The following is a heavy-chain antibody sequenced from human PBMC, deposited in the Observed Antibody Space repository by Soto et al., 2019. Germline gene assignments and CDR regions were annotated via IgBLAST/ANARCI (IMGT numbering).Heavy chain of an antibody. CDR2: TYYRSKWHN. V-gene: IGHV6-1*01. Sequence: SQTLSLTCAISGDSVSSNSAAWNWIRQSPSRGLEWVGRTYYRSKWHNDYAVSVKRRISIKTDTSKNQFSLQLNSVTPEDTAVYYCARAGGAALIGSYGLDVWGPGXTVTVYS. D-gene: IGHD2-21*01. J-gene: IGHJ6*02. CDR1: GDSVSSNSAA. CDR3: ARAGGAALIGSYGLDV.